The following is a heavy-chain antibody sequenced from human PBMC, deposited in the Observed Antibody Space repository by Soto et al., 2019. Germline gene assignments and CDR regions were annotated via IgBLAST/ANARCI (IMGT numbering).Heavy chain of an antibody. CDR1: AYTFTSYG. J-gene: IGHJ6*02. Sequence: ASVKVSCKASAYTFTSYGISWVRQAPGQGLGWMGWISAYNGNTNYAQKLQGRVTMTTDTSTSTAYMELRSLRSDDTAVYYCARVDYYPPYYYYGMDVWGQGTTVTVSS. V-gene: IGHV1-18*01. CDR2: ISAYNGNT. D-gene: IGHD3-10*01. CDR3: ARVDYYPPYYYYGMDV.